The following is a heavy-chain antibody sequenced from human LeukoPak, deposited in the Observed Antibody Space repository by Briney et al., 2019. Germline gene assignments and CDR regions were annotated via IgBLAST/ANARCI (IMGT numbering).Heavy chain of an antibody. V-gene: IGHV3-7*01. CDR2: IKEDGSEK. CDR3: AKDYGGGYFDY. J-gene: IGHJ4*02. Sequence: GESLTLSCVVSRFTFSRFWMAWVRQAPGKGPEWVAQIKEDGSEKYYMDFVEGLFTISRDNAKNSLYLQMNSLRAEDTAVYYCAKDYGGGYFDYWGQGTLVTVSS. D-gene: IGHD3-16*01. CDR1: RFTFSRFW.